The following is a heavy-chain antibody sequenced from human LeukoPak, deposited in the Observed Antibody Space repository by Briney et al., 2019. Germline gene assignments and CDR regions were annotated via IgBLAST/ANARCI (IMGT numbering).Heavy chain of an antibody. J-gene: IGHJ4*02. CDR2: ISGSGGST. D-gene: IGHD3-3*01. Sequence: GGSLRLSCAASGFTFSSYAMSWVRQAPGKGLEWVSAISGSGGSTYYADSVKGRFTISRDNSKSTLYLQMNSLRAEDTAVYYCNQRIAGRITIFGVVITHDYWGQGTLVTVSS. V-gene: IGHV3-23*01. CDR1: GFTFSSYA. CDR3: NQRIAGRITIFGVVITHDY.